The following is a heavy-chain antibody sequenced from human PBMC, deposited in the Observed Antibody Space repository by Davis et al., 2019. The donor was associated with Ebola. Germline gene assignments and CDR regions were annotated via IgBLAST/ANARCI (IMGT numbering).Heavy chain of an antibody. V-gene: IGHV3-30*03. CDR2: ISYDGSNK. CDR3: ARDWSGVVVVITTPDY. CDR1: GFTLSSYS. Sequence: PGGSLRLSCAASGFTLSSYSMNWVRQAPGKGLEWVAVISYDGSNKYYADSVKGRFTISRDNSKNTLYLQMNSLRAEDTAVYYCARDWSGVVVVITTPDYWGQGTLVTVSS. J-gene: IGHJ4*02. D-gene: IGHD3-22*01.